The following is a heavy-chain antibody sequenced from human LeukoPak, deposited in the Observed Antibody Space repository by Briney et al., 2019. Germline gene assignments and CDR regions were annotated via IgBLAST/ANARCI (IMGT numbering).Heavy chain of an antibody. D-gene: IGHD6-13*01. CDR2: FDPEDGET. CDR3: ATLNVAAAAISHGFDP. J-gene: IGHJ5*02. V-gene: IGHV1-24*01. CDR1: GYTLTELS. Sequence: GASVKVSCKVSGYTLTELSMHWVRQAPGKGLEWMGGFDPEDGETIYAQKFQGRVTMTEDASTDTAYMELSSLRSEDTAVYYCATLNVAAAAISHGFDPWGQGTLVTVSS.